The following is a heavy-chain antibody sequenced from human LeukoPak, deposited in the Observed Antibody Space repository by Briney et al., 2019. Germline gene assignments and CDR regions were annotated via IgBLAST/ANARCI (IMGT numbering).Heavy chain of an antibody. Sequence: GESLKISCKGSGYSFTSYWIGWVRQMPGKGLEWMGIIYPGDSDTRYSPSFQGQVTISADKSISTAYLQWSSLKASDTAMYYCARLGKRYYYDSSGYYYADYFDYWGQGTLVTVSS. V-gene: IGHV5-51*01. CDR3: ARLGKRYYYDSSGYYYADYFDY. J-gene: IGHJ4*02. D-gene: IGHD3-22*01. CDR1: GYSFTSYW. CDR2: IYPGDSDT.